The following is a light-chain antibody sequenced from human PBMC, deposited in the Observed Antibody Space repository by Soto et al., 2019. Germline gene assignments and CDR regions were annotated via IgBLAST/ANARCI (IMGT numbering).Light chain of an antibody. Sequence: DIQMTQSPSTLSASVGDRVTITCRASQSISSWLAWYQQKPGTAPKLLIYKASTLQSGVPSRFSGSGSGTDFTLTITSLQPDDSATYYCQQYNANWTFGQGTKV. CDR2: KAS. CDR1: QSISSW. V-gene: IGKV1-5*03. CDR3: QQYNANWT. J-gene: IGKJ1*01.